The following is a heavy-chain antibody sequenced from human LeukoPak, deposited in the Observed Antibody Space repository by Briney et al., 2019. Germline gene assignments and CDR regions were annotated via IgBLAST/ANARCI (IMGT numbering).Heavy chain of an antibody. V-gene: IGHV4-39*07. CDR2: IYYSGST. CDR3: ARGPRVYPKGNYYYYYMDV. Sequence: PSETLSLTCTVSGGSISSSSYYWGWIRQPPGKGLEWIGSIYYSGSTYYNPSLKSRVTISVDTSKNQFSLKLSSVTAADTAVYYCARGPRVYPKGNYYYYYMDVWGKGTTVTVSS. CDR1: GGSISSSSYY. J-gene: IGHJ6*03. D-gene: IGHD5/OR15-5a*01.